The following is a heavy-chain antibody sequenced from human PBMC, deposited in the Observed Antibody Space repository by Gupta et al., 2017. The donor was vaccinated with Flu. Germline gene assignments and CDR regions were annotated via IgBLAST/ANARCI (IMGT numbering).Heavy chain of an antibody. J-gene: IGHJ4*02. CDR2: ISSSCVV. Sequence: AVSGFTLSYHDVSWVRQAPGKGLEWISFISSSCVVYYTDSVKGRFTSSRDNAKNSVDLKMDSLRSEDTACYDCARGHWDSWVQVTLVTVSS. CDR1: GFTLSYHD. V-gene: IGHV3-48*03. CDR3: ARGHWDS.